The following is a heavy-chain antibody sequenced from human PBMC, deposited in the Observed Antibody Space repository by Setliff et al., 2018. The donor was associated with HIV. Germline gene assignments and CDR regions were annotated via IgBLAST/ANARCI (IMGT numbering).Heavy chain of an antibody. D-gene: IGHD5-12*01. V-gene: IGHV1-69*05. CDR2: IIPIFGTA. CDR3: ARGKTWLRFLDY. Sequence: GASVKVSCKASGGTFSSYAISWVRQAPGQGLEWMGGIIPIFGTANYAQRFQGRVTMTTDTSTSTAYMELRSLRSDDTAVYYCARGKTWLRFLDYWGQGTLVTVSS. CDR1: GGTFSSYA. J-gene: IGHJ4*02.